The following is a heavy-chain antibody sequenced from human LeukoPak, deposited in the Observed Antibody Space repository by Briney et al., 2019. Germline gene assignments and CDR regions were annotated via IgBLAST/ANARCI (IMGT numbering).Heavy chain of an antibody. CDR1: GFTFDDYA. CDR2: ISWNSGSI. D-gene: IGHD1-26*01. CDR3: AKAPTASSGSYYLVDY. J-gene: IGHJ4*02. Sequence: PGGSLRLSCAASGFTFDDYAMHWVRHAPGKGLEWVSGISWNSGSIGYADSVKGRFTISRDNAKNSLYLQMNSLRAEDTALYYCAKAPTASSGSYYLVDYWGQGTLVTVSS. V-gene: IGHV3-9*01.